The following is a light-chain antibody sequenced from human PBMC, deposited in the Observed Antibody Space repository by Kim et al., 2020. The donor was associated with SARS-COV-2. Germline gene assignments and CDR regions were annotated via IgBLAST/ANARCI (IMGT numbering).Light chain of an antibody. CDR3: QSYDTSLSGSWV. CDR1: SSNIASGYD. V-gene: IGLV1-40*01. CDR2: GHN. Sequence: QRVTISCTGSSSNIASGYDVHWYQQLPGAAPRLLTSGHNIRPSGVPDRFSASKSGTSAPLAITGLQAEDEADYYGQSYDTSLSGSWVFGGGTKLTVL. J-gene: IGLJ3*02.